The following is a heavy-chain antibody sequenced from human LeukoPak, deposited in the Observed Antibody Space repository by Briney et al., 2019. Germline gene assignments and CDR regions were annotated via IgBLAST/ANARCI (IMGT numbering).Heavy chain of an antibody. J-gene: IGHJ5*02. V-gene: IGHV1-69*13. Sequence: SVKVSCKASGGTFSKYTISWVRQRPGQGLEWMGGITPLFGTANYAQKFQGRVTITADESASTAYMELSSLRSEDTPVYYCARAAPTRQYCSGGSCYSRWFDPWGQGTLVTVSS. CDR1: GGTFSKYT. D-gene: IGHD2-15*01. CDR2: ITPLFGTA. CDR3: ARAAPTRQYCSGGSCYSRWFDP.